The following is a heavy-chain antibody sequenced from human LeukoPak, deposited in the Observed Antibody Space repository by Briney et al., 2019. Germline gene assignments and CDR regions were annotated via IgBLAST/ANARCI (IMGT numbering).Heavy chain of an antibody. V-gene: IGHV1-3*01. CDR2: ISAGNGKT. Sequence: GASVKVSCKASQYTFTDYAVHWVRQAPGQRLEWMGWISAGNGKTKYSQSFQGRVTITRDTSASTAYMELSSLRSEDTAVYYCARLFDLRIDNWFDPWGQGTLVTVSS. CDR3: ARLFDLRIDNWFDP. CDR1: QYTFTDYA. J-gene: IGHJ5*02. D-gene: IGHD3-9*01.